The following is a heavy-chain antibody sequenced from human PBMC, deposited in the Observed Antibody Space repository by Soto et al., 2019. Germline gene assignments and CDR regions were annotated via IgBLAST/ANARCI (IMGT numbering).Heavy chain of an antibody. CDR2: IIPIFGTA. J-gene: IGHJ6*02. Sequence: SVKVSCKASGGTFSSYAISWVRQAPGQGLEWMGGIIPIFGTANYAQKFQGRVTITADESTSTAYMELSSLRSEDTAVYYCARSRAGEGNSSGFYGMDVWGQGTTVTVSS. V-gene: IGHV1-69*13. CDR1: GGTFSSYA. D-gene: IGHD6-19*01. CDR3: ARSRAGEGNSSGFYGMDV.